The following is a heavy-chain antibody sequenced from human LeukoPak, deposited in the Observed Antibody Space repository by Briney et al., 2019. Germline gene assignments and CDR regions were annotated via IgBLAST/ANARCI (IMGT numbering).Heavy chain of an antibody. CDR2: IIPIRGIA. D-gene: IGHD5-18*01. CDR3: ARVDTDMVIDY. Sequence: ASVSVSCKASGGTFSSYAISWVRQAPGQGLEWMGRIIPIRGIAIYAKKFQGRVTITADKSTSTAYMELSSLRSEDTAVYYCARVDTDMVIDYWGQGTLVSVSS. CDR1: GGTFSSYA. V-gene: IGHV1-69*04. J-gene: IGHJ4*02.